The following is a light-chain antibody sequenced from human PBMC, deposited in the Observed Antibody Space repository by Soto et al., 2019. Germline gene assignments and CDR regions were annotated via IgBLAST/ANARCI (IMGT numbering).Light chain of an antibody. CDR2: DAS. Sequence: DIQMTQSPSTLSASVGDRVTITCRATQSISTWLAWYQQKPGKAPKVLIYDASTLQSGVPSRFRGGGSGTEFTLTISSLQPDDFATYYCQQYNSYPWTFGQGTKVEIK. CDR3: QQYNSYPWT. J-gene: IGKJ1*01. V-gene: IGKV1-5*01. CDR1: QSISTW.